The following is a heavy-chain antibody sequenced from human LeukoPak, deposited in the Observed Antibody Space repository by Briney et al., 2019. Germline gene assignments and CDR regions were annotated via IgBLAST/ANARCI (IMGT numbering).Heavy chain of an antibody. CDR3: TRGHTLIAY. J-gene: IGHJ4*02. V-gene: IGHV3-11*05. CDR1: GFTFSDYY. CDR2: ISSSSSST. Sequence: PGGSLRLSCAASGFTFSDYYMSWIRQAPGKGLEWVLYISSSSSSTNYADSVQGRFTISRDNAKNSLYLQMNSLRAEDTAVYYCTRGHTLIAYWGQGTLVTVSS. D-gene: IGHD5-18*01.